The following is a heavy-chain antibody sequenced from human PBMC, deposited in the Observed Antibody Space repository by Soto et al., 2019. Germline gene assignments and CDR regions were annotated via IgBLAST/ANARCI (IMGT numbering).Heavy chain of an antibody. V-gene: IGHV3-15*01. CDR3: ATVTSIFSWDDAFDI. CDR1: GFTFTNAW. J-gene: IGHJ3*02. Sequence: EVQLVEFGGGFVKPGGSLRLSCAASGFTFTNAWMSWVRQAPGKGLEWVGRIKSKTDGGTTDYAAPVKGRFTISRDYSTXTLYLQINSLQIEDTAVYYCATVTSIFSWDDAFDIWGQGTMVTVSS. CDR2: IKSKTDGGTT. D-gene: IGHD1-26*01.